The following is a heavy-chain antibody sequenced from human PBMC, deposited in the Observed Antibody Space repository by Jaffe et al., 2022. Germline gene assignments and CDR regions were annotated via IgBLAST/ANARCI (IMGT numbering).Heavy chain of an antibody. D-gene: IGHD3-22*01. CDR2: IYSGGST. Sequence: EVQLVESGGGLVQPGGSLRLSCAASGFTVSSNYMSWVRQAPGKGLEWVSVIYSGGSTYYADSVKGRFTISRDNSKNTLYLQMNSLRAEDTAVYYCARDYYRDGYIYDAFDIWGQGTMVTVSS. J-gene: IGHJ3*02. CDR1: GFTVSSNY. CDR3: ARDYYRDGYIYDAFDI. V-gene: IGHV3-66*02.